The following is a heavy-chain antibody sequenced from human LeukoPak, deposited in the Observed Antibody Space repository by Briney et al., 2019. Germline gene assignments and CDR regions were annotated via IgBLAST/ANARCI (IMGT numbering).Heavy chain of an antibody. J-gene: IGHJ5*02. CDR2: IYYSGST. Sequence: PSETLSLTCTVSGGSISSYYWSWIRQPPGKGLEWIGYIYYSGSTNYNPSLKSRVTISVDTSKNQFSLKLSSVTAADTAVYYCASVSVNYYDSSGHHGDWFDPWGQGTLVTVSS. V-gene: IGHV4-59*01. D-gene: IGHD3-22*01. CDR3: ASVSVNYYDSSGHHGDWFDP. CDR1: GGSISSYY.